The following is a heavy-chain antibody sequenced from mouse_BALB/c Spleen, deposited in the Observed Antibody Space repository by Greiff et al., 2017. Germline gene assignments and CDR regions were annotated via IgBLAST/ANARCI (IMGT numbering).Heavy chain of an antibody. J-gene: IGHJ2*01. D-gene: IGHD3-3*01. Sequence: EVQLVESGGGLVQPGGSLKLSCAASGFTFSSYGMSWVRQTPDKRLELVATINSNGGSTYYPDSVKGRFTISRDNAKNTLYLQMSSLKSEDTAMYYCARDRVFDYWGQGTTLTVSS. CDR3: ARDRVFDY. CDR2: INSNGGST. V-gene: IGHV5-6-3*01. CDR1: GFTFSSYG.